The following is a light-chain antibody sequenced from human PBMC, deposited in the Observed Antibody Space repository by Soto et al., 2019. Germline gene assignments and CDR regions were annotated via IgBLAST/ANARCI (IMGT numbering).Light chain of an antibody. CDR1: SSDVGSYNL. J-gene: IGLJ2*01. V-gene: IGLV2-23*02. CDR3: CSYAGSPTFVI. CDR2: EVS. Sequence: QLVLTQPASVSGSPGQSITIPCTGASSDVGSYNLVSWYQQHPGKAPKLMIYEVSRRPSGISNRFSGSKSGNTASLTISGLQAEDEADYYCCSYAGSPTFVIFGGGTKVTVL.